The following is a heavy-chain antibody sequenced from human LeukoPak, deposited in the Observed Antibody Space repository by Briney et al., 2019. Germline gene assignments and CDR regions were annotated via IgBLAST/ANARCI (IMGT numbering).Heavy chain of an antibody. CDR2: INHSGST. CDR1: GGSFSGYY. V-gene: IGHV4-34*01. J-gene: IGHJ5*02. D-gene: IGHD5-18*01. CDR3: ARARGGYSYGYHH. Sequence: PSETLSLTCAVYGGSFSGYYWSWIRQPPGKGLEWIGEINHSGSTNYNPSLKSRVTISVDTSKNQFSLKLSSVTAADTAVYYCARARGGYSYGYHHWGQGTLVTVSS.